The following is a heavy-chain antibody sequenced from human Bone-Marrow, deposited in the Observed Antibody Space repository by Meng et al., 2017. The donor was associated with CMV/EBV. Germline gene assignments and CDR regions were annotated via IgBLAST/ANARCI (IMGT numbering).Heavy chain of an antibody. J-gene: IGHJ4*02. Sequence: GESLKISCAASGFTFSSYGMHWVRQAPGKGLEWVAFIRYDGSNKYYADSVKGRFTISRDNSKNTLYLQMNSLRAEDTAAYYCARGFGSSSAYWGQGTLVTVSS. CDR2: IRYDGSNK. CDR1: GFTFSSYG. CDR3: ARGFGSSSAY. V-gene: IGHV3-30*02. D-gene: IGHD3-10*01.